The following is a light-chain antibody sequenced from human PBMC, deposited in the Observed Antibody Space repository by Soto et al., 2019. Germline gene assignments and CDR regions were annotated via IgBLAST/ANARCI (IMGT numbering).Light chain of an antibody. CDR2: GAS. V-gene: IGKV3-15*01. CDR1: QSGRGY. Sequence: EVVMTQSAATLSVSPGDGATLSCRASQSGRGYLAWYQQKPGQAPRLLISGASTRATGVPARFSGSGSGTEFTLSISSLQSEDFAVYYCQQYVDWPWTFGQGTKVEVK. CDR3: QQYVDWPWT. J-gene: IGKJ1*01.